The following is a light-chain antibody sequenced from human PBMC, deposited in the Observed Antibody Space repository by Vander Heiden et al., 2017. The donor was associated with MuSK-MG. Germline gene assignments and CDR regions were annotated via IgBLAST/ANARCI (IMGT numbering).Light chain of an antibody. CDR3: QKYNIAPFA. V-gene: IGKV1-27*01. J-gene: IGKJ3*01. CDR1: QGISNY. Sequence: DIQMTQSPSSLSTSVGDSVTITCRASQGISNYLAWYQQKPGKVPKLLIYGASTLQSGVPSRFSGSGSGTDFTLTVSSLQPEDVATYYCQKYNIAPFAFGPGTKVDIK. CDR2: GAS.